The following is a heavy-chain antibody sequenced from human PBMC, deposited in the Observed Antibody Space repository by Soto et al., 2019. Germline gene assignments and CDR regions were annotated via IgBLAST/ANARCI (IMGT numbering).Heavy chain of an antibody. CDR1: GGSSSGYY. V-gene: IGHV4-34*01. Sequence: SETLSLTCAVYGGSSSGYYWSWIRQPPGKGLEWIGEVNPSGSANYNPSLKSRVTISVDTSKNQFSLKLSSVTAADTAVYYCARFGSGSSSYYYYYGMDVWGQGTTVTVSS. D-gene: IGHD6-6*01. CDR2: VNPSGSA. J-gene: IGHJ6*02. CDR3: ARFGSGSSSYYYYYGMDV.